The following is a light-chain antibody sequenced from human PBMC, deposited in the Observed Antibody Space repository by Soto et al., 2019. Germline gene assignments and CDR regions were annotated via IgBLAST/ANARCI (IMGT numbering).Light chain of an antibody. CDR3: QQYNDWPPYT. V-gene: IGKV3-15*01. Sequence: EILMTQSPVTLSVSPGESATLSCRASQSVAYNLAWYQQKPGQAPRLLIYGASTRATDIPARFSGSGFGTEFTLTINSRQSEDFAVYYCQQYNDWPPYTFGQGTKLHIK. J-gene: IGKJ2*01. CDR1: QSVAYN. CDR2: GAS.